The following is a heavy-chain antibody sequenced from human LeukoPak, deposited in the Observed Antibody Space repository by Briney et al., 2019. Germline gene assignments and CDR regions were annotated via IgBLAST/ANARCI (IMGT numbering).Heavy chain of an antibody. CDR3: ARDGPVAGTPFDF. CDR1: GFTFSNYW. J-gene: IGHJ4*02. Sequence: GGSLRLSCAASGFTFSNYWMTWVRQAPGKGLEWVANMNQDGSEKNYVDSVKGRFTISRDNAKNSLYLQMNSLGDEDTAVYYCARDGPVAGTPFDFWGQGTLVTVSS. D-gene: IGHD6-19*01. V-gene: IGHV3-7*01. CDR2: MNQDGSEK.